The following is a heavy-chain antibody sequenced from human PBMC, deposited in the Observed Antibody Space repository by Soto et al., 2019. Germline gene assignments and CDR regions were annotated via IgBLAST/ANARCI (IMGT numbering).Heavy chain of an antibody. CDR3: ARTLVVPAAMYYFDY. V-gene: IGHV4-59*12. Sequence: SETLSLTCTVSGGSISSYYWSWIRQPPGKGLEWIGYIYYSGSTNYNPSLKSRVTISVDTSKNQFSLKLSSVTAADTAVYYCARTLVVPAAMYYFDYWGQGTLVTVSS. CDR1: GGSISSYY. D-gene: IGHD2-2*01. CDR2: IYYSGST. J-gene: IGHJ4*02.